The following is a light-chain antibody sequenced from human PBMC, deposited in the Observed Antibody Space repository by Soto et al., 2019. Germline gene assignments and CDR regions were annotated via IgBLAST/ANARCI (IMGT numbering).Light chain of an antibody. CDR2: EVN. CDR3: SSFEASNNLL. Sequence: QSALTQPPSASGSPGQSVTISCTGTSSDVGGYNYVSWYQQYPGRAPKLMIYEVNKRPSGVPDRFSGSKSGNTASLTVSGLQAEDEADYYCSSFEASNNLLFGGGTKLTVL. J-gene: IGLJ2*01. CDR1: SSDVGGYNY. V-gene: IGLV2-8*01.